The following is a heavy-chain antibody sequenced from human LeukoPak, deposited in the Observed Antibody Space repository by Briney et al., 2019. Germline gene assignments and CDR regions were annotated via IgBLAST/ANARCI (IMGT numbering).Heavy chain of an antibody. CDR2: ISSSGSTI. CDR3: ARPSYGDYINFDY. Sequence: GGSLRLSCAASEFTFSDYYMSWIRQAPGKGLEWVSYISSSGSTIYYADSVKGRFTISRDNAKNSLYLQMNSLRAEDTAVYYCARPSYGDYINFDYWGQGTLVTVSS. V-gene: IGHV3-11*01. D-gene: IGHD4-17*01. J-gene: IGHJ4*02. CDR1: EFTFSDYY.